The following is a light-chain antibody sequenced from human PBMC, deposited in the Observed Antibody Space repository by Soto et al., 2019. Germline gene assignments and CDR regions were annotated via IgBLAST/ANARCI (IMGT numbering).Light chain of an antibody. CDR1: QSISSW. J-gene: IGKJ2*01. CDR2: DAS. Sequence: DIQMTQSPSTLSASVGDRVTITCRASQSISSWLAWYQQKPGKAPKLLIYDASSLESGVPSRFSGSGSGTEFTLTISSLRPDDFATYYCQQYNSYSLYTFGQGTKVDIK. V-gene: IGKV1-5*01. CDR3: QQYNSYSLYT.